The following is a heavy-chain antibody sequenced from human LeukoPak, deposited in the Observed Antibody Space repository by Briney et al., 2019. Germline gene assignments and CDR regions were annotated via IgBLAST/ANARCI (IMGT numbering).Heavy chain of an antibody. Sequence: SETLSLTCTVSGGSISSYYWSWIRQPPGKGLEWIGYIYYSGSTNYNPSLKSRVTISVDTSKNQFSLKLSSVTAADTAVYYCATTGEQWLVRWYFDLWGRGTLVTVSS. CDR2: IYYSGST. D-gene: IGHD6-19*01. CDR3: ATTGEQWLVRWYFDL. V-gene: IGHV4-59*01. J-gene: IGHJ2*01. CDR1: GGSISSYY.